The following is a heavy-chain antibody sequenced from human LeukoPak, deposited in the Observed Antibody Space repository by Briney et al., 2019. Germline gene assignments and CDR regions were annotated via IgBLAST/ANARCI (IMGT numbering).Heavy chain of an antibody. CDR1: GYSISSGYY. Sequence: SETLSLTCTVSGYSISSGYYWAWIRPPPGKGREWIGYIYHSGSTNYNPSLKSRVTISVDTSKNQFSLKLSSVTAADTAVYYCARLETSSGSLSYFDYWGQGTLVTVSS. CDR2: IYHSGST. V-gene: IGHV4-38-2*02. J-gene: IGHJ4*02. CDR3: ARLETSSGSLSYFDY. D-gene: IGHD6-19*01.